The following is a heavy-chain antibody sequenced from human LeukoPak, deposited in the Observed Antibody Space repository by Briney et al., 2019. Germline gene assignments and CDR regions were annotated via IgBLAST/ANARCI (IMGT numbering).Heavy chain of an antibody. CDR1: GFTFSSYA. J-gene: IGHJ4*02. V-gene: IGHV3-30-3*01. CDR2: ISYDGSNK. CDR3: ARGLYYYDSSGYYNPVVFDY. Sequence: GGSLRLSCAASGFTFSSYAMHWVRQAPGKGLKWVAVISYDGSNKYYADSVKGRFTISRDNSKNTLYQQMNSLRAEDTAVYYCARGLYYYDSSGYYNPVVFDYWGQGTLVTVSS. D-gene: IGHD3-22*01.